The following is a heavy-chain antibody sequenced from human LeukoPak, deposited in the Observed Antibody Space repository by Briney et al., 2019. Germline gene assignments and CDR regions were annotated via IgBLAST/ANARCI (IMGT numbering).Heavy chain of an antibody. J-gene: IGHJ6*02. D-gene: IGHD3-3*01. CDR1: GGTFSSYT. CDR2: IIPNFGTA. CDR3: ARAPDFWSADDNGMDV. Sequence: SSVKVSCKASGGTFSSYTISWVRQAPGQGLEWMGGIIPNFGTANYAQKFQGRVTITADESTSTAYMELSRLRSEDTAEYYCARAPDFWSADDNGMDVWGQGTTVTVSS. V-gene: IGHV1-69*01.